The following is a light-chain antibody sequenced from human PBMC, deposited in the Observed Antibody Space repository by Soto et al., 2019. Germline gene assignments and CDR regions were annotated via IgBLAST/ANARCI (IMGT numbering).Light chain of an antibody. CDR2: LGS. V-gene: IGKV2-28*01. CDR1: QSLLHSNGYNY. CDR3: MQALQTLGT. J-gene: IGKJ1*01. Sequence: DIVMTQSPLSLPVTAGEPASISCRSSQSLLHSNGYNYLDWYLQKPGQSPQLLIYLGSNRASGVPDRFSGSGSGTDFTLKISRVEAEDVGVYYCMQALQTLGTFGQGTKVEIK.